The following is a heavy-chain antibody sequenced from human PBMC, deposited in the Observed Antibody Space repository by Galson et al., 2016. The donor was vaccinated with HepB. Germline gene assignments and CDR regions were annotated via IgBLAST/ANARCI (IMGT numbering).Heavy chain of an antibody. V-gene: IGHV3-23*01. J-gene: IGHJ4*02. Sequence: SLRLSCAASGFTSSSYSMNWVRQAPGKGLEWVSSIRGNGGGTNYADSVTGRFTISRDTSKNTLFLQMNSLRAADTAVYYCARDRTMFGVLTALWYWGQGTLVTVSS. CDR2: IRGNGGGT. CDR1: GFTSSSYS. D-gene: IGHD3-3*01. CDR3: ARDRTMFGVLTALWY.